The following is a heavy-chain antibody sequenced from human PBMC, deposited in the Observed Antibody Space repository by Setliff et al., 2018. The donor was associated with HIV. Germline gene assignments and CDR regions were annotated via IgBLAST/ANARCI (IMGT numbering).Heavy chain of an antibody. CDR2: IFSSGST. CDR1: GYSTSSHY. CDR3: ARGWEWGAPLDY. V-gene: IGHV4-59*11. D-gene: IGHD1-26*01. Sequence: KPSETLSLTCTVSGYSTSSHYWSWIRQPPGKELEWIGYIFSSGSTTYNPSLKSRVTISIDTSKNQFSLKVSSVTAADTAVYYCARGWEWGAPLDYWGQGTLVTVSS. J-gene: IGHJ4*02.